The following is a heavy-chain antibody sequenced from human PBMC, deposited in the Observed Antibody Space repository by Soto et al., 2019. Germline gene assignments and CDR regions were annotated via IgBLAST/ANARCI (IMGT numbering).Heavy chain of an antibody. D-gene: IGHD3-22*01. CDR2: ISGSGGNT. CDR3: ARGTYYYDSNGYSSKVPFDA. Sequence: GGSLRLSCAGSGFTFSSYAMSWVRQAPGKGLEWLSGISGSGGNTYYADSVKGRFTISRDNSKNTLYLQLNSLSADDTAVFFCARGTYYYDSNGYSSKVPFDAWGQGTLVTVSS. V-gene: IGHV3-23*01. J-gene: IGHJ4*02. CDR1: GFTFSSYA.